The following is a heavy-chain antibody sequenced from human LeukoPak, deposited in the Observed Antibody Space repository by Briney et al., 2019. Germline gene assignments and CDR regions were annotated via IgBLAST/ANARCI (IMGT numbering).Heavy chain of an antibody. CDR2: ITSGFTP. Sequence: PGGSLSLSCAAPGPTFSNYAMSWFRQAPGKGLEWVSGITSGFTPHYADSVKGRFTISRDNSKNTFHLQMNSLRAEDTAVYYCAKDYSDSRVGDVFFEYWGQGTLVTVSS. CDR3: AKDYSDSRVGDVFFEY. V-gene: IGHV3-23*01. J-gene: IGHJ4*02. CDR1: GPTFSNYA. D-gene: IGHD1-26*01.